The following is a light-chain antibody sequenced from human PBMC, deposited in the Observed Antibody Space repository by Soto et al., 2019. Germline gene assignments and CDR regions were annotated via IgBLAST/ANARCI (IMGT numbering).Light chain of an antibody. CDR2: AAS. J-gene: IGKJ5*01. CDR1: QGISSY. CDR3: QQRQYWPPIT. V-gene: IGKV1-8*01. Sequence: AIRMTQSPSSLSASTGDRVTITCRASQGISSYLAWYQQKPGKAPKLLIYAASTLQSGVPSRFSGSGSGTDFTLTISSLEPEDCAIYYCQQRQYWPPITFGQGTRLEIK.